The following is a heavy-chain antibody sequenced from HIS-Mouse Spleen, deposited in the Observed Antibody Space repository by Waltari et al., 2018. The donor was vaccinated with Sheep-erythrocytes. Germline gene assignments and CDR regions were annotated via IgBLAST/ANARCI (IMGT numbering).Heavy chain of an antibody. D-gene: IGHD1-26*01. CDR3: ALGTGVGSAFDI. Sequence: EVQLLESGGGLVQPGGSLRLSCAASGFTFRSYAMSWVRQAPGKGVEWVSAISGSGGSTYYADSVKGRFTISRDNSKNTLYLQMNSLRAEDTAVYYCALGTGVGSAFDIWGQGTMVTVSS. CDR1: GFTFRSYA. CDR2: ISGSGGST. J-gene: IGHJ3*02. V-gene: IGHV3-23*01.